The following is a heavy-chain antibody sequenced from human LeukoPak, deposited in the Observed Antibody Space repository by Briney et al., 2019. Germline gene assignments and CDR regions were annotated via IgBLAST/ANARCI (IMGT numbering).Heavy chain of an antibody. Sequence: PGGSLRLSRAASGFTFSSYAMHWVRQAPGKGLEWVAVISYDGSNKYYADSVKGRFTISRDNSKNTLYLQMNGLRAEDTAVYYCAKDPNGDYVGAFDMWGQGTMVTVSS. CDR2: ISYDGSNK. CDR3: AKDPNGDYVGAFDM. D-gene: IGHD4-17*01. J-gene: IGHJ3*02. V-gene: IGHV3-30-3*01. CDR1: GFTFSSYA.